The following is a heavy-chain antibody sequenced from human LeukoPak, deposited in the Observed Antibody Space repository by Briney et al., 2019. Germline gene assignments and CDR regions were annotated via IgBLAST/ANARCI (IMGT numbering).Heavy chain of an antibody. V-gene: IGHV4-34*01. D-gene: IGHD3-22*01. CDR2: INHSGST. J-gene: IGHJ4*02. CDR1: GGSFSGYY. CDR3: ARPGDTSGYFYYLDY. Sequence: SETLSLTCAVYGGSFSGYYWSWIRQPPGKGLEWIGEINHSGSTNYNASLKSRVTISVDTSKAQFSLKLSSVTAADSAVYYCARPGDTSGYFYYLDYWGQGILVTVSS.